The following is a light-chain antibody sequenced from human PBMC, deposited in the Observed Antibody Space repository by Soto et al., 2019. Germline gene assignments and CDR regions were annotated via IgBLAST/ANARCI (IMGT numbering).Light chain of an antibody. V-gene: IGKV1-33*01. CDR1: QDLSNY. CDR3: QQYAYLPL. Sequence: DIQMTQSPSSLSASVGDRVTITCRASQDLSNYLNWYQQKPGKAPKLLIYDASNLETGVPSRFSGSGAGTDFTCTISSLQPEDIATYYWQQYAYLPLVGGGTKVEIK. CDR2: DAS. J-gene: IGKJ4*01.